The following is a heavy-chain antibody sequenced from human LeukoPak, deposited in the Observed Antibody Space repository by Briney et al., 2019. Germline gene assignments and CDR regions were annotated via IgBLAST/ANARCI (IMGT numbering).Heavy chain of an antibody. CDR2: TSFDGSGQ. Sequence: PGGSLRLSCTASGFTHSSYAKSWVRQAPGEGLEWVALTSFDGSGQYYADFVKGRFAISRDNSKNTLYLQMNSLRPEDTAVYYCARGSVGTPPPFDFWGQGTLVTVSS. D-gene: IGHD2-15*01. CDR1: GFTHSSYA. V-gene: IGHV3-30*09. J-gene: IGHJ4*02. CDR3: ARGSVGTPPPFDF.